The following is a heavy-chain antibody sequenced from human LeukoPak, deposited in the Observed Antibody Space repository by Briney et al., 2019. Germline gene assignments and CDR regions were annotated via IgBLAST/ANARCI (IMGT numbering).Heavy chain of an antibody. CDR2: IYYSGST. CDR1: GGSISSSSYY. Sequence: SETLSLTCTVSGGSISSSSYYWGWIRQPPGKGLEWIGSIYYSGSTYYNPSLKSRVTISVDTSKNQFSLKLSSVTAADTAVYYCARVIANYDFWSGYTRFPPHFDYWGQGTLVTVSS. V-gene: IGHV4-39*07. D-gene: IGHD3-3*01. CDR3: ARVIANYDFWSGYTRFPPHFDY. J-gene: IGHJ4*02.